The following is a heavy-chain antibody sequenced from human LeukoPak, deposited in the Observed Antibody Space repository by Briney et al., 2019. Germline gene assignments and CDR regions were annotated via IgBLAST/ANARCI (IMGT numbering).Heavy chain of an antibody. Sequence: AGRSLRLSCAATGFTFSSYAMHWVRQAPGKGLEWVAVISYDGSNKYYADSVKGRFTISRDNSKNTLYPQMNSLRAEDTAVYYCARDYYGSGSYYRHYYYYGMDVWGQGTTVTVSS. D-gene: IGHD3-10*01. CDR3: ARDYYGSGSYYRHYYYYGMDV. V-gene: IGHV3-30-3*01. CDR2: ISYDGSNK. CDR1: GFTFSSYA. J-gene: IGHJ6*02.